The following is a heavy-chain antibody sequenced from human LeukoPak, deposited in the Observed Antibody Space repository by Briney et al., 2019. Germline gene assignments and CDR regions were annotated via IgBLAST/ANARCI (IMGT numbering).Heavy chain of an antibody. V-gene: IGHV1-46*01. Sequence: GASAKVSCKASGYTLTSYYLHWVRQAPGQGLEWMAIINPSGDTTSHAQKFQGRVTVTRDTSTSTVHMELSGLRSEDTAVYYCARDQEGFDYWGQGTLVTVSS. CDR2: INPSGDTT. CDR1: GYTLTSYY. J-gene: IGHJ4*02. CDR3: ARDQEGFDY.